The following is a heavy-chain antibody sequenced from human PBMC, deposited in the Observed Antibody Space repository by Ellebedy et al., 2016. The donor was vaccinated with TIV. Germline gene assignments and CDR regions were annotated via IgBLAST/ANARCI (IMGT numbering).Heavy chain of an antibody. CDR3: AKDTAYSSSGIDY. Sequence: GGSLRLSXAASGFTFDDYAMHWVRQAPGKGLEWVSGISWNSGSIGYADSVKGRFTISRDNAKNSLYLQMNSLRAEDTALYYCAKDTAYSSSGIDYWGQGTLVTVSS. CDR2: ISWNSGSI. CDR1: GFTFDDYA. V-gene: IGHV3-9*01. J-gene: IGHJ4*02. D-gene: IGHD6-6*01.